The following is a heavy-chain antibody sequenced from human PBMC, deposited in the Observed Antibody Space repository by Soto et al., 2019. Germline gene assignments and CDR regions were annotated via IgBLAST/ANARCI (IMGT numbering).Heavy chain of an antibody. J-gene: IGHJ6*02. D-gene: IGHD1-26*01. Sequence: QVQLVQSGAEVKKPGSSVKVSCKASGGTFSSYTISWVRQAPGQGLEWMGRIIPILGIANYAQKFQGRVTITADNSTSKAYMELSSLRSEDTAVYYCARGGGSYPGNYYYGMDVWGQGTTVTVSS. CDR3: ARGGGSYPGNYYYGMDV. CDR1: GGTFSSYT. V-gene: IGHV1-69*02. CDR2: IIPILGIA.